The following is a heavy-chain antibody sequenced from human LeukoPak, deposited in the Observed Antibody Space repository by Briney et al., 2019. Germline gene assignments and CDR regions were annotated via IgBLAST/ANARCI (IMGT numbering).Heavy chain of an antibody. Sequence: GGSLRLSCAASGFTFSNYAMHWVRQAPGKGLEYVSAISSDGISTYYANSVKGRFTISRDNSKNTLYLQMNSLRAEDTAVYYCSRDRHCIGSTCYGLWGQGTRVTVSS. CDR1: GFTFSNYA. D-gene: IGHD2-2*01. J-gene: IGHJ4*02. V-gene: IGHV3-64*01. CDR2: ISSDGIST. CDR3: SRDRHCIGSTCYGL.